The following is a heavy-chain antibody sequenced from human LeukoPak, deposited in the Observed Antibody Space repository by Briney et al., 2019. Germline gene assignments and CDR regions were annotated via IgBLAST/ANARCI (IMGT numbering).Heavy chain of an antibody. D-gene: IGHD6-19*01. J-gene: IGHJ4*02. CDR2: IYTSGST. CDR1: GGSISSYY. CDR3: ARSMSSGWYGVFDY. V-gene: IGHV4-4*07. Sequence: SETLSLTCTVSGGSISSYYWSWIRQPAGKGLEWIGRIYTSGSTNYNPSLKSRVTMSVDTSKNQFSLKLSSVTAADTAVYYCARSMSSGWYGVFDYWGQGTLVTVSS.